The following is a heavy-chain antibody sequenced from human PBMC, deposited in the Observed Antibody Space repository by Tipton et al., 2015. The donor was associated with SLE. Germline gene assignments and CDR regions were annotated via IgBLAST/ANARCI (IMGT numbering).Heavy chain of an antibody. CDR3: AKSIGRSGWYYFDY. V-gene: IGHV3-74*03. CDR1: GFTFGIYW. J-gene: IGHJ4*02. D-gene: IGHD6-19*01. Sequence: SLRLSCAASGFTFGIYWMHWVRQAPGKGLVWVSRIRSDGGNTMYADYVKGRFTISRDNAKNTLYLHMNSLRVDDTAVYYCAKSIGRSGWYYFDYWGQGTLVTVSS. CDR2: IRSDGGNT.